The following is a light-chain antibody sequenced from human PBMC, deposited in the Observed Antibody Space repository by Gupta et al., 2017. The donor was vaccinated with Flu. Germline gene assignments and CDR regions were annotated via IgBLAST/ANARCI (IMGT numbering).Light chain of an antibody. Sequence: VTISCTGTSSDVGGYKYVSWYQHHPGKVPKLIIYAVTERPSGVPARFSGSKSGNTASLTVSGLQAEDEADYFGSSYGGSDNLWVFGGGTKLTVL. CDR1: SSDVGGYKY. CDR3: SSYGGSDNLWV. CDR2: AVT. J-gene: IGLJ3*02. V-gene: IGLV2-8*01.